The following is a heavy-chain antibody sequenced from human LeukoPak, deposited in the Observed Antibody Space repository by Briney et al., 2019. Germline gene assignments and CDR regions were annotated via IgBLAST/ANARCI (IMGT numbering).Heavy chain of an antibody. Sequence: PGGSLRLSCAASGFTFSSYWMHRVRQAPGKGLVWVARIDRDVTSRRYAESVKGRFTISRDNAKNTLSLQMNSLRAEDTAVYYCARALGSSSDYWGQGTLVTVSS. D-gene: IGHD1-26*01. CDR2: IDRDVTSR. V-gene: IGHV3-74*01. CDR1: GFTFSSYW. J-gene: IGHJ4*02. CDR3: ARALGSSSDY.